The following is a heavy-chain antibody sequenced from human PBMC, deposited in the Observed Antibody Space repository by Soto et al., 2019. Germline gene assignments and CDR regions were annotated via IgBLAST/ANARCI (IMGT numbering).Heavy chain of an antibody. Sequence: EVQLLESGGGLVQPGGSLRLSCAASGLTFGSYAMSWVRQAPGQGLEWVSAISGSGGTTYYADSVRGRFTISRDNSENKLYLQMNSLRADYTAVYYCAKDSPSHVGGGEGTLDYWGQGTLVTVSS. CDR2: ISGSGGTT. CDR1: GLTFGSYA. CDR3: AKDSPSHVGGGEGTLDY. J-gene: IGHJ4*02. D-gene: IGHD3-16*01. V-gene: IGHV3-23*01.